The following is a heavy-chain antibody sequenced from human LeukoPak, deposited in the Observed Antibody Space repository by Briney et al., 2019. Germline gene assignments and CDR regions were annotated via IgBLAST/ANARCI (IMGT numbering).Heavy chain of an antibody. CDR2: IWYDGSNK. J-gene: IGHJ4*02. D-gene: IGHD1-26*01. Sequence: GGSLRLSCAASGFTFSSYGMHWVRQAPGKGLEWVAVIWYDGSNKYYADSVKGRFTISRDNSRNTLYLQMNSLRAEDTAVYYCARHVGGIAPVDYWGQGTLVTVSS. V-gene: IGHV3-33*01. CDR3: ARHVGGIAPVDY. CDR1: GFTFSSYG.